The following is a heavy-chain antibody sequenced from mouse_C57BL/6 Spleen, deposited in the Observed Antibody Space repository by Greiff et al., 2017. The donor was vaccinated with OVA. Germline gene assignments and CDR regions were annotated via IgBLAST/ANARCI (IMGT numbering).Heavy chain of an antibody. CDR2: IYPGDGDT. CDR1: GYAFSSYW. J-gene: IGHJ3*01. D-gene: IGHD1-1*01. Sequence: VQLVESGAELVKPGASVKISCKASGYAFSSYWMNWVKQRPGKGLEWIGQIYPGDGDTNYNGKFKGKATLTADKSSSTAYMQLSSLTSEDSAVYFCARRHYGSSGFAYWGQGTLVTVSA. CDR3: ARRHYGSSGFAY. V-gene: IGHV1-80*01.